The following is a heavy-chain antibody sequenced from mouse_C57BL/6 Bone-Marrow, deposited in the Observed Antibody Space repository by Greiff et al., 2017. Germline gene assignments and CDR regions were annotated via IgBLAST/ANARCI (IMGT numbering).Heavy chain of an antibody. D-gene: IGHD2-3*01. V-gene: IGHV1-15*01. J-gene: IGHJ2*01. CDR3: TRDGRYFDY. CDR1: GYTFTDYE. CDR2: IDPETGGT. Sequence: QVQLQQSGAELVRPGASVTLSCKASGYTFTDYEMHWVKQTPVHGLEWIGAIDPETGGTAYNQKFKGKAILTVDKSYSTAYLELRSLTSEDSAVYYWTRDGRYFDYEGRGTALTVTS.